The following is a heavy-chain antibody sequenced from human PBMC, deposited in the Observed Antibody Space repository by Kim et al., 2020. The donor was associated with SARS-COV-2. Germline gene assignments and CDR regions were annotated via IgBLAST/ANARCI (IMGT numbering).Heavy chain of an antibody. J-gene: IGHJ6*02. CDR3: ARDLISVGANYYYYGMDV. CDR1: GYTFTSYG. D-gene: IGHD1-26*01. V-gene: IGHV1-18*01. Sequence: ASVKVSCKASGYTFTSYGISWVRQAPGQGLEWMGWISAYNGNTNYAQKLQGRVTMTTDTSTSTAYMELRSLRSDDTAVYYCARDLISVGANYYYYGMDVWGQGTTVTVSS. CDR2: ISAYNGNT.